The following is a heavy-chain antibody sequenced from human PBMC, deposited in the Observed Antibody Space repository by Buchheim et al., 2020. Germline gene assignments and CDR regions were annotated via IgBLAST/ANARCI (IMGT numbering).Heavy chain of an antibody. D-gene: IGHD3-10*01. CDR3: ARGALLFGESPMDV. CDR1: GFTFSSYA. Sequence: QVQLVESGGGVVQPGRSLRLSCAASGFTFSSYAMHWVRQAPGKGLEWVAVISYDGSNKYYADSVRGRFTISRDNSKNTLYLQMNSLRAEDTAVYYCARGALLFGESPMDVWGQGTT. J-gene: IGHJ6*02. V-gene: IGHV3-30*04. CDR2: ISYDGSNK.